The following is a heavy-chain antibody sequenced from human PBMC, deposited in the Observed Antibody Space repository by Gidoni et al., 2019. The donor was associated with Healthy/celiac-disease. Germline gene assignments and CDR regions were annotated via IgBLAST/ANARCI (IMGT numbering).Heavy chain of an antibody. Sequence: EVQLVQSGAEVKKPGESLTISCKGSGYSFTSYWIGWVRQMPGKGLEWMGIIYPGDSDTRYSPSCQGQVTISADKSISTAYLQWSSLKASDTAMYYCATLREGSTPHDAFDIWGQGTMVTVSS. CDR1: GYSFTSYW. CDR2: IYPGDSDT. D-gene: IGHD2-15*01. J-gene: IGHJ3*02. V-gene: IGHV5-51*01. CDR3: ATLREGSTPHDAFDI.